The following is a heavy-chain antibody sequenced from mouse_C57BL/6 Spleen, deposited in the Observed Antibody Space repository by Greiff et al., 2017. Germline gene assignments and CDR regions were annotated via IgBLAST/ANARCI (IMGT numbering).Heavy chain of an antibody. D-gene: IGHD1-1*01. CDR1: GYTFTSYW. V-gene: IGHV1-64*01. CDR2: IHPNSGST. Sequence: QVQLQQPGAELVKPGASVKLSCKASGYTFTSYWMHWVKQRPGQGLEWIGMIHPNSGSTNYNEKFKSKATLTVDKSSSTAYMQLSSLTSEDSAVYYCAREETTVGASFDYWGQGTTLTVSS. J-gene: IGHJ2*01. CDR3: AREETTVGASFDY.